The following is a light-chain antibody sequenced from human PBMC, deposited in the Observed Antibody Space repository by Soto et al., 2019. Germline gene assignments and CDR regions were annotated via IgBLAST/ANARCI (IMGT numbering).Light chain of an antibody. Sequence: QSALTQPASVSGSPGQSITISCTGTSSDVGGYNYVSWYQQHPGKAPKLMIYDVSNRPSGVSNRFSGSKSGNTASLTISGLHAEDEADYYCSSSTSISTLPVFGGGTKLTVL. J-gene: IGLJ2*01. CDR2: DVS. CDR3: SSSTSISTLPV. V-gene: IGLV2-14*01. CDR1: SSDVGGYNY.